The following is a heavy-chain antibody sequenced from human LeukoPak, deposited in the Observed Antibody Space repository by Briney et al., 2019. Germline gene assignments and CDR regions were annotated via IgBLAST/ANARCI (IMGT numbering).Heavy chain of an antibody. D-gene: IGHD3-10*01. CDR3: ARGKYCYGSGSYHPGLPADY. CDR2: IYHGGST. J-gene: IGHJ4*02. Sequence: PSETLSLTCTVSGYSISSGYYWGWIRQSPGKGLEWIGSIYHGGSTYYNPSLRSRVIVSVDTSKNHFSLKMSSVTAADTAVYYCARGKYCYGSGSYHPGLPADYWGQGTLVTVSS. CDR1: GYSISSGYY. V-gene: IGHV4-38-2*02.